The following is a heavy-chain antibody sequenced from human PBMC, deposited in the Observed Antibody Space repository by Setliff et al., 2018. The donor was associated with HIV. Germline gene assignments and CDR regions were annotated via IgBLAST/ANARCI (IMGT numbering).Heavy chain of an antibody. J-gene: IGHJ4*02. V-gene: IGHV5-10-1*01. CDR3: ARGFYGDYYFDY. CDR1: GYSFTSYW. Sequence: GASVKVSCKASGYSFTSYWISWVRQMPGKGLEWMGRIDPSNSNTNYSPSFQGHVTISADKSISTAYLQWSSLKASDTAMYYCARGFYGDYYFDYWGQGTLVTVSS. D-gene: IGHD4-17*01. CDR2: IDPSNSNT.